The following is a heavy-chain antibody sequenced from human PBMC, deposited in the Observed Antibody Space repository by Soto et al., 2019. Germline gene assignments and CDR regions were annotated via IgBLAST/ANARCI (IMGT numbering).Heavy chain of an antibody. J-gene: IGHJ4*02. CDR1: GYTFTSYG. CDR2: ISAYNGNT. CDR3: ARSLTLGDLGFDY. D-gene: IGHD3-16*01. V-gene: IGHV1-18*01. Sequence: ASVKVSCKASGYTFTSYGISWVRQAPGQGLEWMGWISAYNGNTNYAQKLQGRVTMTTDTSTSTAYVELRSLRSDDTAVYYCARSLTLGDLGFDYWGQGTLVTVSS.